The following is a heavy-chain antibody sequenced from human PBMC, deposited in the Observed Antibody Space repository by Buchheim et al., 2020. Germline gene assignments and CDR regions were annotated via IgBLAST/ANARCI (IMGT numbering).Heavy chain of an antibody. CDR2: INSDGSST. CDR1: GFTFSSYW. CDR3: ARAHYYGSGRAARGNWFDP. V-gene: IGHV3-74*01. Sequence: EVQLVESGGGLVQPGGSLRLSCAASGFTFSSYWMHWVRQAPGKGLVWVSRINSDGSSTSYADSVKGRFTISRDNAKNTPYLQMNSLRAEDTAVYYCARAHYYGSGRAARGNWFDPWGQGTL. D-gene: IGHD3-10*01. J-gene: IGHJ5*02.